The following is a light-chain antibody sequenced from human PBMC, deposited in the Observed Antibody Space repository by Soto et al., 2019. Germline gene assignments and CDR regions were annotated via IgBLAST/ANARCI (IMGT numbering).Light chain of an antibody. V-gene: IGKV1-5*01. CDR1: QSISSW. CDR3: QQYNSYSPT. J-gene: IGKJ4*01. Sequence: DIQMTQSPSTLSASVGDIVTITCRASQSISSWLAWYQQKPGKAPKLLIYDAYSLESGVPSRFSGSGSGTEFTLTISSLQPDDFATYSCQQYNSYSPTFGGGTKVEIK. CDR2: DAY.